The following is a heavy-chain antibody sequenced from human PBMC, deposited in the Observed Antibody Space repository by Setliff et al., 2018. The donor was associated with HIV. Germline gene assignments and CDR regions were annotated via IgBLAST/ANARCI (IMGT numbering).Heavy chain of an antibody. Sequence: ASVKVSCKASGGTFSSYAISWVRQAPGQGLEWMGGINPNSGGTNYAQKFQGWVTMTRDTSISTAYMELSRLRSDDTAVYYCARTRGYSYGAYDYWGQGTLVTVSS. CDR3: ARTRGYSYGAYDY. V-gene: IGHV1-2*04. D-gene: IGHD5-18*01. J-gene: IGHJ4*02. CDR2: INPNSGGT. CDR1: GGTFSSYA.